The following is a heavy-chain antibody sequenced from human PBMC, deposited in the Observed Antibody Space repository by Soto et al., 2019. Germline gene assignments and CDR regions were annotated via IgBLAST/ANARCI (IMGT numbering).Heavy chain of an antibody. V-gene: IGHV3-23*01. J-gene: IGHJ5*02. Sequence: GGSLRLSCAASGFTFSNYAMSWVRQAPGKGLEWVSAISGSGSSTYYANSVKGRFAISRDNSKNTLFLQMNSLRAEDTAVYYCSMDIRISYDFWSGYSTSNWFDPWGQGTLVTVSS. CDR3: SMDIRISYDFWSGYSTSNWFDP. D-gene: IGHD3-3*01. CDR1: GFTFSNYA. CDR2: ISGSGSST.